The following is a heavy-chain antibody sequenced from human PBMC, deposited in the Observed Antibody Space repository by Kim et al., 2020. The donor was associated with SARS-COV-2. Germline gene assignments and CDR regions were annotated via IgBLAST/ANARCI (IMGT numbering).Heavy chain of an antibody. Sequence: SVKVSCKASGDTFSSYSISWVRQAPGQGLEWMGGIIPIFGTANYAQKFQGRVTITADESTSTAYMELSSLRSEDTAVYYCARGGEYYDSSGYGVYGMDVWGQGTPVTVSS. D-gene: IGHD3-22*01. J-gene: IGHJ6*02. V-gene: IGHV1-69*13. CDR2: IIPIFGTA. CDR3: ARGGEYYDSSGYGVYGMDV. CDR1: GDTFSSYS.